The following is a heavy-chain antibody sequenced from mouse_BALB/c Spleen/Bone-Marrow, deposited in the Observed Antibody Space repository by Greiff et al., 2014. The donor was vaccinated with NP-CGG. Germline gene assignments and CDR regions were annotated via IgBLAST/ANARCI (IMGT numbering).Heavy chain of an antibody. CDR2: IDPANGNT. CDR3: AVYDYEGFAY. J-gene: IGHJ3*01. CDR1: GFNIKDTY. Sequence: EVQLQQSGAELVKPGASVKLSCTASGFNIKDTYMHWVKLRPEQGLEWIGRIDPANGNTKYDPKFQGKATITADTSSNTAYLQLSSLTSEDTAVYYCAVYDYEGFAYWGQGTLVTVSA. D-gene: IGHD2-4*01. V-gene: IGHV14-3*02.